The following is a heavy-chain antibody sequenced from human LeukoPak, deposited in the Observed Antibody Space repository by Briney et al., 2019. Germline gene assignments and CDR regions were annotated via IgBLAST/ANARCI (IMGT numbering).Heavy chain of an antibody. D-gene: IGHD3-10*01. J-gene: IGHJ6*03. CDR2: IYSGGST. CDR1: GFTVSSNY. Sequence: PGGSLRLSCAASGFTVSSNYMSWVRQAPGKGLEWVSVIYSGGSTYYADSVKGRFTISRDNSKNTLYLQMNSLRAEDTAVYYCAKVKKVTMVRGSHYYYMDVWGKGTTVTISS. V-gene: IGHV3-53*05. CDR3: AKVKKVTMVRGSHYYYMDV.